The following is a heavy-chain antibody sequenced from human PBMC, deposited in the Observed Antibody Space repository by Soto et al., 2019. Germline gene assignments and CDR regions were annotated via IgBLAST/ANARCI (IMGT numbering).Heavy chain of an antibody. J-gene: IGHJ4*02. D-gene: IGHD4-17*01. CDR2: IIPIFGTA. Sequence: SVKVSCKASGVTFSSYAISWVRQAPGQGLEWMGGIIPIFGTANYAQKFQGRVTITADESTSTAYMELSSLRSEDTAVYYCARDRDYGGSFDYWGQGTLVTVSS. V-gene: IGHV1-69*13. CDR3: ARDRDYGGSFDY. CDR1: GVTFSSYA.